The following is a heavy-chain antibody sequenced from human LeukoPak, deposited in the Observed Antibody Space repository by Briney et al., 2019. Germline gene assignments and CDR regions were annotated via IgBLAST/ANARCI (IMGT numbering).Heavy chain of an antibody. CDR1: GFTFSSYG. J-gene: IGHJ4*02. V-gene: IGHV3-33*01. CDR3: ARSYRSAWYYFDY. Sequence: QTGGSLRLSCAASGFTFSSYGMHWVRQAPGKGLEWVTVIWYDGSNKFYADSVKGRFTISRDNSKNTLYLQMNSLRAEDTAVYYCARSYRSAWYYFDYWGQGTLVTVSS. D-gene: IGHD6-19*01. CDR2: IWYDGSNK.